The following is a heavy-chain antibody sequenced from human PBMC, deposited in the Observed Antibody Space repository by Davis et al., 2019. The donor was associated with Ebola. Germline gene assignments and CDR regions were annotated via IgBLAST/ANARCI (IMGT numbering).Heavy chain of an antibody. Sequence: GESLRISCAASGFTFSNYGMHWVRQAPGKGLEWVAIISSDGNNEYYTDSVRGRFTISRDNPKNTLYLQMNSLRAEDTAVYYCARDFDRVREWGQGTLVTVSS. J-gene: IGHJ4*02. V-gene: IGHV3-30*03. CDR2: ISSDGNNE. CDR3: ARDFDRVRE. CDR1: GFTFSNYG. D-gene: IGHD3-22*01.